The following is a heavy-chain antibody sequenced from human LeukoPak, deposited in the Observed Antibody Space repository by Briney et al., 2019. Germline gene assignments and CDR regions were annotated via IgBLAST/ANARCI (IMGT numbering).Heavy chain of an antibody. CDR3: ARDMDSSTRDFDY. J-gene: IGHJ4*02. Sequence: GGSLRLSCAASGFTFSDYYMSWIRQAPGKGLEWVSYISSSGSTINYADSVKGRFTISRDNAKNSLYLQMNSLRAEDTAVYYCARDMDSSTRDFDYWGQGTLVTVSS. D-gene: IGHD6-13*01. CDR2: ISSSGSTI. V-gene: IGHV3-11*01. CDR1: GFTFSDYY.